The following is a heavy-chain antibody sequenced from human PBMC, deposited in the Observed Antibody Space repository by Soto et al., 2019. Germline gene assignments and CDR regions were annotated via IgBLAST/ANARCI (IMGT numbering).Heavy chain of an antibody. V-gene: IGHV3-30-3*01. Sequence: QVQLVESGGGVVQPGRSLRLSCAASGFTFSSYAMHWVRQAPGKGLEWVAVISYDGSNKYYADSVKGRFTISRDNSKNTLYLQMNSLRAEDTAVYYCARDTEYYDSAYYYYYGMDVWGQGTTVTVSS. J-gene: IGHJ6*02. CDR3: ARDTEYYDSAYYYYYGMDV. D-gene: IGHD3-3*01. CDR2: ISYDGSNK. CDR1: GFTFSSYA.